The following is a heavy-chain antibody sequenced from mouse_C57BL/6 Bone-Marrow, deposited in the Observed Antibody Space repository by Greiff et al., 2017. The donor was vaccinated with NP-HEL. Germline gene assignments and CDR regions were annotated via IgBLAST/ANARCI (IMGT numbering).Heavy chain of an antibody. J-gene: IGHJ3*01. CDR3: VRSLSSFAY. V-gene: IGHV10-1*01. CDR2: IRSKSNNYAT. Sequence: EVQRVESGGGLVQPKGSLKLSCAASGFSFNTYAMNWVRQAPGKGSEWVARIRSKSNNYATYYADSVKDRFTISRDDSESMLYLQMNNLKTEDTAMYYCVRSLSSFAYWGQGTLVTVSA. CDR1: GFSFNTYA.